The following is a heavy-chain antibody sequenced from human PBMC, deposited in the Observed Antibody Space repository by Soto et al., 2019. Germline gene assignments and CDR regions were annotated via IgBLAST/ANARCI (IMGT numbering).Heavy chain of an antibody. J-gene: IGHJ3*02. CDR2: INPATGAA. Sequence: QLHLVQSGAVVKKPGASVTVSCSASGYPVTAYYMHWVRQAPGRGLEWMGGINPATGAAKYTQTFQGKVTMTRDTPTSTDFMELSGLTSEDTAVFYCARGGGVGVAGSAAFDMWGQGTLVTVSS. CDR3: ARGGGVGVAGSAAFDM. D-gene: IGHD3-3*01. V-gene: IGHV1-2*02. CDR1: GYPVTAYY.